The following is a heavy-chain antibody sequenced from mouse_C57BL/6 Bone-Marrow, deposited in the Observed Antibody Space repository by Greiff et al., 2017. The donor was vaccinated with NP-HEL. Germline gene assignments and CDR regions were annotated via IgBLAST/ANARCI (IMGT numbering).Heavy chain of an antibody. CDR3: ARSNCGSSYGFAY. D-gene: IGHD1-1*01. V-gene: IGHV1-80*01. J-gene: IGHJ3*01. CDR2: IYPGDGDT. Sequence: VQLQESGAELVKPGASVKISCKASGYAFSSYWMNWVKQRPGKGLEWIGQIYPGDGDTNYNGKFTGKATLTADKSPSTAYMQLSSRTSEDSAVYFCARSNCGSSYGFAYWGQGTLVTVSA. CDR1: GYAFSSYW.